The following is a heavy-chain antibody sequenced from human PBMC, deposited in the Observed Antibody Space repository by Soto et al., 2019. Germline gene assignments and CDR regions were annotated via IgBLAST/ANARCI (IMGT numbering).Heavy chain of an antibody. CDR1: GGSFSGYY. CDR2: IHHSGSI. D-gene: IGHD2-21*02. V-gene: IGHV4-34*09. CDR3: AREDDGGDSLDV. Sequence: SETLSLTCAVYGGSFSGYYWSWIRQSPGKGLEWIGYIHHSGSIIYDPSLKSRVTISVDTSKNQFSLHLTSVTAADTAVYFCAREDDGGDSLDVWGQGTTVTVS. J-gene: IGHJ6*02.